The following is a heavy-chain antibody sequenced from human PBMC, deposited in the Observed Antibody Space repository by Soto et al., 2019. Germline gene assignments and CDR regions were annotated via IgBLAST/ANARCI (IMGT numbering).Heavy chain of an antibody. CDR2: ISGSGGST. J-gene: IGHJ6*02. D-gene: IGHD2-2*01. V-gene: IGHV3-23*01. CDR1: GFTFSSYA. Sequence: EVQLLESGGGLVRPGGSLRLSCAASGFTFSSYAMSWVRQAPGKGLEWVSAISGSGGSTYYADSVKGRFTISRDNSKNTLYLQMNSLRAEDTAVYYCAKAVVPANYYYGMDVWGQGTTVTVSS. CDR3: AKAVVPANYYYGMDV.